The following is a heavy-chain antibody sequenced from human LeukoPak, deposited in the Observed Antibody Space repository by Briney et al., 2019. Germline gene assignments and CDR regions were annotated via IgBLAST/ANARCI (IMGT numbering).Heavy chain of an antibody. D-gene: IGHD2-2*01. CDR1: GDSVSSTA. CDR2: TYYRSKWYN. Sequence: SQTLSLTCAISGDSVSSTAWNWIRQSPSRGLEWLGRTYYRSKWYNDYAVSVKSRITINPDTSKNQFSLQLNSVTPEDTAVYYCARGGRGYCTSSGCYFDYWGQGTLVTVSS. V-gene: IGHV6-1*01. J-gene: IGHJ4*02. CDR3: ARGGRGYCTSSGCYFDY.